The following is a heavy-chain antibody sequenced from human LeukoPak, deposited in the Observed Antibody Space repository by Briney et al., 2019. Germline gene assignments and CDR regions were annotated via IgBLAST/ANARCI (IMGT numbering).Heavy chain of an antibody. CDR1: GFAFSSYA. Sequence: GGSLRLSCTASGFAFSSYAMNWVRQAPGKGLEWVSVIYSGGSTYYADSVKGRFTTSRDNSKNTLDIQMNSLRAEDTAVYYCARGGGRYSYGVIDYWGQGTLVTVSS. D-gene: IGHD5-18*01. J-gene: IGHJ4*02. V-gene: IGHV3-66*01. CDR2: IYSGGST. CDR3: ARGGGRYSYGVIDY.